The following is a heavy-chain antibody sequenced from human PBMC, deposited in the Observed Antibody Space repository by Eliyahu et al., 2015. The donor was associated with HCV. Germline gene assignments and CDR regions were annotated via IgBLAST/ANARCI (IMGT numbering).Heavy chain of an antibody. CDR3: ARAISTVVNGNGYYYGXDV. CDR1: GGTFSSYA. D-gene: IGHD4-23*01. J-gene: IGHJ6*02. Sequence: EVKKPGSSVKVSCKASGGTFSSYAISWVRQAPGQGLEWMGGIIPIFGTANYAQKFQGRVTITADESTSTAYMELSSLRSEDTAVYYCARAISTVVNGNGYYYGXDVWGQGTTVTVSS. V-gene: IGHV1-69*01. CDR2: IIPIFGTA.